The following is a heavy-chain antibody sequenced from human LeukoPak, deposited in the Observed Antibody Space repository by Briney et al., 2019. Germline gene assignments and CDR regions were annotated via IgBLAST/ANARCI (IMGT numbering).Heavy chain of an antibody. V-gene: IGHV1-3*01. CDR3: ARDLSSGYYFDY. Sequence: ASVKVPCKASGYTFTSYAMHWVRQAPGQRLEWMGWINAGNGNTKYSQKFQGRVTITRDTSASTAYMELSSLRSEDTAVYYCARDLSSGYYFDYWGQGTLVTVSS. J-gene: IGHJ4*02. D-gene: IGHD3-22*01. CDR1: GYTFTSYA. CDR2: INAGNGNT.